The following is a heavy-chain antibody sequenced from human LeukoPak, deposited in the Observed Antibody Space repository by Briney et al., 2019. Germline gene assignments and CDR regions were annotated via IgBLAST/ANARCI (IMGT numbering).Heavy chain of an antibody. V-gene: IGHV4-38-2*02. CDR1: GYSISSGYY. Sequence: PSETLSLTCTVSGYSISSGYYWGWIRQPPGKGLEWIGSIYYSGSTYYNPSLKSRVTISVDTSKNQFSLKLSSVTAADTAVYYCARPGNYYDSSDAFDIWGQGTMVTVSS. CDR3: ARPGNYYDSSDAFDI. J-gene: IGHJ3*02. CDR2: IYYSGST. D-gene: IGHD3-22*01.